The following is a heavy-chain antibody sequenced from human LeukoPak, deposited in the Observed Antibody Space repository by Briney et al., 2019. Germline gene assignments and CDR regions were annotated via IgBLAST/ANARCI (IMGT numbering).Heavy chain of an antibody. CDR1: GGSFSGYY. D-gene: IGHD6-19*01. Sequence: PSETLSLTCAVYGGSFSGYYWSWIRQPPGKGLEWIGEINHSGSTNYSPSLKSRVTISVDTSKNQFSLKLSSVTAADTAVYYCARSSGWYLKATSFDYWGQGTLVTVSS. CDR2: INHSGST. J-gene: IGHJ4*02. CDR3: ARSSGWYLKATSFDY. V-gene: IGHV4-34*01.